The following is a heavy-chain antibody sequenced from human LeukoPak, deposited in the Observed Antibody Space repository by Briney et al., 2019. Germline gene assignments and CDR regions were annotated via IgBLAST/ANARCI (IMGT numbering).Heavy chain of an antibody. CDR2: ISGFSSAI. CDR3: AKEVNGYNDEYFQH. J-gene: IGHJ1*01. Sequence: GGSLRLSCAASGFTFGDYSMNWVRQAPGKGPEWVSYISGFSSAIYYADSVKGRFTISRDNAKNSLYLQMNSLRAEDTAVYYCAKEVNGYNDEYFQHWGQGTLVTVSS. D-gene: IGHD5-24*01. V-gene: IGHV3-48*01. CDR1: GFTFGDYS.